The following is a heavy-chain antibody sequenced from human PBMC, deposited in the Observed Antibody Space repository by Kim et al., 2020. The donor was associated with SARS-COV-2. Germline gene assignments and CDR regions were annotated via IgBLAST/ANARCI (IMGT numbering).Heavy chain of an antibody. V-gene: IGHV4-39*06. D-gene: IGHD3-10*01. CDR1: GGSISSSSYY. CDR3: ASAPRGRNYFDY. J-gene: IGHJ4*02. Sequence: SETLSLTCTVSGGSISSSSYYWVWIRQPPGKGLEWIGSINYSGSTYYNPSRKSRVTIAVDTSKNQFTLKLSSVTAADTAAYYCASAPRGRNYFDYGGQGT. CDR2: INYSGST.